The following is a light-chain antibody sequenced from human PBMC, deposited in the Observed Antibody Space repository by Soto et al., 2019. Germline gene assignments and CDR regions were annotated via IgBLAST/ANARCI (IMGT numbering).Light chain of an antibody. CDR3: QQYESFSPYT. CDR1: ESVSSS. CDR2: DAS. V-gene: IGKV1-5*01. Sequence: DIQMNQSPSTLSAVVGDRVTITCRASESVSSSVACYQQKPGKAPKLLIYDASTLESGVPSRFSGSGFGTEFTLTINSLQPDDFGTYYCQQYESFSPYTFGRGTRLEIK. J-gene: IGKJ5*01.